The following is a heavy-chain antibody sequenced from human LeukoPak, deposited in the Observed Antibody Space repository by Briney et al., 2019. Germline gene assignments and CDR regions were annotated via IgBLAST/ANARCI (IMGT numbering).Heavy chain of an antibody. J-gene: IGHJ4*02. CDR3: ASDYCSGGSCYRWYFDY. V-gene: IGHV3-48*04. D-gene: IGHD2-15*01. CDR1: GFTFSSYS. CDR2: ITGSSSTI. Sequence: GGSLRLSCAASGFTFSSYSMNWVRQAPGKGLEWLSYITGSSSTIYYADSVKGRFTISRDNAKNSLYLQMNSLRAEDTAVYYCASDYCSGGSCYRWYFDYWGQGTLVTVSS.